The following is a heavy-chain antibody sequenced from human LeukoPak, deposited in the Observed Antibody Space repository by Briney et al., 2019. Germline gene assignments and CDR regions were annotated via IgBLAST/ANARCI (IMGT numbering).Heavy chain of an antibody. CDR1: GFTFSIYW. J-gene: IGHJ4*02. D-gene: IGHD3-22*01. CDR3: ARGFDTSGYYPAAVDY. CDR2: IKQDGSEK. Sequence: KAGGSLRLSCVASGFTFSIYWMTWVRQAPGKGLEWVANIKQDGSEKYYVDSVKGRFTISRDNAKNSLFLQMNSLRAEDTAVYYCARGFDTSGYYPAAVDYWGQGTLVTVSS. V-gene: IGHV3-7*04.